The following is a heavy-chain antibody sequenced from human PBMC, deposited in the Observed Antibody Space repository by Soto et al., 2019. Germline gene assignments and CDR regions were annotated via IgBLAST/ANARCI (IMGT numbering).Heavy chain of an antibody. CDR2: IYYSGTT. CDR1: GGSISRSGYY. Sequence: QVQLQESGPGLVKPSQNLSLTCTVSGGSISRSGYYWSWIRQHPGKGLEWIGYIYYSGTTYINPSLRSRVTFSVDTSKTQFSLKLSSVTVADTAVYYCARVGSNSGNFDYWGQGTLVTVSS. CDR3: ARVGSNSGNFDY. J-gene: IGHJ4*02. D-gene: IGHD5-12*01. V-gene: IGHV4-31*03.